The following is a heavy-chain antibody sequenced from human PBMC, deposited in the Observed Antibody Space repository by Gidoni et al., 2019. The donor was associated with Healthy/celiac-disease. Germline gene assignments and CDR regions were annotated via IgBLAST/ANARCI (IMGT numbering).Heavy chain of an antibody. CDR2: IYSGGIT. V-gene: IGHV3-53*01. J-gene: IGHJ4*02. CDR3: ARNGGAYYDSSGYYSSVPMYYFDY. D-gene: IGHD3-22*01. Sequence: EVQLVESGGGLIQPGGSLRLSCAASGFTVSSNYMSWVRQAPGKGLEWVSVIYSGGITYYEDSVKGRFTISRDNSKNTLYLQMNSLRAEDTAVYYCARNGGAYYDSSGYYSSVPMYYFDYWGQGTLVTVSS. CDR1: GFTVSSNY.